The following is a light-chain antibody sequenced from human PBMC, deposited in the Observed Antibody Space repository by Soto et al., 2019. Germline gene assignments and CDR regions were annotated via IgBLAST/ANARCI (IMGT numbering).Light chain of an antibody. CDR3: QQSGSSPRT. CDR1: QSISSSY. V-gene: IGKV3-20*01. CDR2: GAS. J-gene: IGKJ1*01. Sequence: EIVLTQSPGTLSLSPGERATLSCRATQSISSSYLAWYQQKPGQAPRLLIYGASSRATGIPDRFSGGGSGTDFTLTISRLEPEDFAVYYCQQSGSSPRTFGQGTKVEIK.